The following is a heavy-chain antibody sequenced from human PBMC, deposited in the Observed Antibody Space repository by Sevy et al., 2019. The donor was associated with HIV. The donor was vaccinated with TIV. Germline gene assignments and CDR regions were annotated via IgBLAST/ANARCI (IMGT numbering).Heavy chain of an antibody. CDR1: GFIFSDAW. V-gene: IGHV3-15*01. CDR2: FISKTHGGTI. J-gene: IGHJ3*02. CDR3: AREMAGAFDI. Sequence: GGSLRLSCVASGFIFSDAWMIWVRQAPGKGLEWVGRFISKTHGGTIDYAAPVKGRFTIPRDDSKNTLYLQMNSLKTDDTAVYYCAREMAGAFDIWGQGTMVTVSS. D-gene: IGHD3-10*01.